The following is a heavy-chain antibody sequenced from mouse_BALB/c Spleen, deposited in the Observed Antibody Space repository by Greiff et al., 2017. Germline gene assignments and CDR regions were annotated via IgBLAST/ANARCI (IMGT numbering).Heavy chain of an antibody. CDR2: ISNLAYSI. V-gene: IGHV5-15*02. CDR1: GFTFSDYG. Sequence: DVHLVESGGGLVQPGGSRKLSCAASGFTFSDYGMAWVRQAPGKGPEWVAFISNLAYSIYYADTVTGRFTISRENAKNTLYLEMSSLRSEDTAMYYCARYYYGSTGGFDYWGQGTTLTVSS. J-gene: IGHJ2*01. CDR3: ARYYYGSTGGFDY. D-gene: IGHD1-1*01.